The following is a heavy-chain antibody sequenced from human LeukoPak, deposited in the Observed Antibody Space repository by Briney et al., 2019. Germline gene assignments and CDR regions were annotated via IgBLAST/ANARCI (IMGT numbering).Heavy chain of an antibody. D-gene: IGHD3-16*01. CDR3: ASQLGGNVY. CDR2: IWYDGSNK. CDR1: GFTFSSYG. J-gene: IGHJ4*02. V-gene: IGHV3-33*01. Sequence: GRSLRLSCAASGFTFSSYGMHWVRQAPGKGLEWVAVIWYDGSNKYYADSLKGRFTISRDNSKNTLYLQMNSLRAEDTAVYFCASQLGGNVYWGQGTLVTVSS.